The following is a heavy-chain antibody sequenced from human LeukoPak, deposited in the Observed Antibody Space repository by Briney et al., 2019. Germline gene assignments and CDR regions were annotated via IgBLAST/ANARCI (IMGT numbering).Heavy chain of an antibody. CDR1: GFTFSDYE. V-gene: IGHV3-23*01. CDR2: ISSSGSST. CDR3: AKDQTDYYDSSGYSNFDY. J-gene: IGHJ4*02. Sequence: GGSLRLSCATSGFTFSDYEMSWVRQTPGKGLEWVSYISSSGSSTYYADSVKGRFTISRDNSKNTLYLQMNSLRAEDTAVYYCAKDQTDYYDSSGYSNFDYWGQGTLVTVSS. D-gene: IGHD3-22*01.